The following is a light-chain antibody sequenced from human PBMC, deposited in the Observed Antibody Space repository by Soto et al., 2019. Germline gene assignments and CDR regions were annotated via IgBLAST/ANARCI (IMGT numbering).Light chain of an antibody. CDR3: CSYTRRGTLI. Sequence: QSALTQPASVSGSPGQSITISCVGTSGDIGDYNYVSWYQQHPGKVPKVIIYDVSNRPSGVSYRFSGTKSGNTASLTVSGLKNEDEADYYCCSYTRRGTLIFGTGTKLTVL. CDR1: SGDIGDYNY. J-gene: IGLJ1*01. V-gene: IGLV2-14*01. CDR2: DVS.